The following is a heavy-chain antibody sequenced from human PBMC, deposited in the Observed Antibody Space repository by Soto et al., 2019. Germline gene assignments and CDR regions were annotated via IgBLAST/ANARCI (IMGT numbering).Heavy chain of an antibody. CDR3: ARGKYSAFDD. J-gene: IGHJ4*02. D-gene: IGHD5-18*01. CDR2: TGYASKWYN. V-gene: IGHV6-1*01. Sequence: QVQLQQSGPVLVKPSQTLSLTCAISGDSISTNNVAWNWIRPSPSGGLEWLGRTGYASKWYNDYVVSVRSPNTMNPAPSTDQSSPERNSVSLDDTAVYYCARGKYSAFDDWGQGTLVTISS. CDR1: GDSISTNNVA.